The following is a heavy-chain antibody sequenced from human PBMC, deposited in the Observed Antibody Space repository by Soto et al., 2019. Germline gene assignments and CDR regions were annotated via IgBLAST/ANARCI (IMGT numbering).Heavy chain of an antibody. V-gene: IGHV3-15*01. CDR1: GFTFSNAW. CDR3: TTDRKRALWFGELLYGYDY. CDR2: IKSKTDGGTT. Sequence: GGSLRLSCAASGFTFSNAWMSWVRQAPGKGLEWVGRIKSKTDGGTTDYAAPVKGRFTISRDDSKNTLYLQMNSLKTEDTAVYYCTTDRKRALWFGELLYGYDYWGQGTLVTVSS. D-gene: IGHD3-10*01. J-gene: IGHJ4*02.